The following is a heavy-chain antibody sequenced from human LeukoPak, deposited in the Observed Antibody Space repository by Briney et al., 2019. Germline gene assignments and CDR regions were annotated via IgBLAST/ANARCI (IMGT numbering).Heavy chain of an antibody. Sequence: GGSLRLSCVVSGFTFSSYWMSWVRQAPGKGLEWVANIKQDGSEKYYVDSVKGRFTISRDNAKNSLYLQMNSLRAEDTAVYYCAKGITAAGTWVFDYWGQGTLVIVSS. CDR3: AKGITAAGTWVFDY. D-gene: IGHD6-13*01. J-gene: IGHJ4*02. V-gene: IGHV3-7*01. CDR1: GFTFSSYW. CDR2: IKQDGSEK.